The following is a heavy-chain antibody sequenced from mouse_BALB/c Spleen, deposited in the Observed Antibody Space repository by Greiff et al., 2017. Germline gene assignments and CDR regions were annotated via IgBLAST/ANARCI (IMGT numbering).Heavy chain of an antibody. CDR3: ARSKYGKYGYAMDY. D-gene: IGHD2-10*02. CDR1: GYTFTDYW. V-gene: IGHV1-69*01. Sequence: QVQLQQPGAELVMPGASVKMSCKASGYTFTDYWMHWVKQRPGQGLEWIGAIDTSDSYTSYNQKFKGKATLTVDESSSTAYMQLSSLTSEDSAVYYCARSKYGKYGYAMDYWGQGTSVTVSS. J-gene: IGHJ4*01. CDR2: IDTSDSYT.